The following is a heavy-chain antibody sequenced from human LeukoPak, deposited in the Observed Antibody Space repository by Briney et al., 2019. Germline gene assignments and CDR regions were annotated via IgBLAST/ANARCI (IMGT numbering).Heavy chain of an antibody. CDR1: GFTFSSYG. Sequence: GGSLRLSCAASGFTFSSYGMHWVRQAPGKGLEWVAVISYDGSNKYYADSVKGRITVSRDNTKNPLYLQMNSLRADDTAVYYCAKEGTMGWFDPWGQGTLVTVSS. CDR3: AKEGTMGWFDP. V-gene: IGHV3-30*18. J-gene: IGHJ5*02. D-gene: IGHD3-10*01. CDR2: ISYDGSNK.